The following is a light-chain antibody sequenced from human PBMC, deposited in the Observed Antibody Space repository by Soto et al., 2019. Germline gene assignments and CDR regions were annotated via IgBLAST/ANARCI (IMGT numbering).Light chain of an antibody. CDR2: RAS. CDR1: QSISTY. CDR3: QQSYSSPPWT. Sequence: DIQMTQSPSSLSASVGDRVTISCRASQSISTYLNWYQQKPGTAPRLLIYRASSVKSGVPPRFSGSGSGREFTLTISSLRPEDIATYFCQQSYSSPPWTFGQGTKVEVK. V-gene: IGKV1-39*01. J-gene: IGKJ1*01.